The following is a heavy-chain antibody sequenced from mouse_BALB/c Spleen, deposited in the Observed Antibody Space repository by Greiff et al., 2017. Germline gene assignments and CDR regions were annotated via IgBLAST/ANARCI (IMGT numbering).Heavy chain of an antibody. Sequence: QVQLQQPGAELVKPGASVKMSCKASGYTFTSYNMHWVKQTPGQGLEWIGAIYPGNGDTSYNQKFKGKATLTADKSSSTAYMQLSSLTSEDSAVYYCARDYRYPYYFDYGGEGTTLTVSS. CDR1: GYTFTSYN. V-gene: IGHV1-12*01. J-gene: IGHJ2*01. CDR3: ARDYRYPYYFDY. CDR2: IYPGNGDT. D-gene: IGHD2-14*01.